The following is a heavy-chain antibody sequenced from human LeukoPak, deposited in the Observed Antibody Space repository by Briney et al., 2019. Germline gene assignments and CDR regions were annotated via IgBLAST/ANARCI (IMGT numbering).Heavy chain of an antibody. V-gene: IGHV3-7*01. J-gene: IGHJ4*02. D-gene: IGHD3-9*01. Sequence: GGSLRLSCAASGFTFSSYWMSWVRQAPGKGLEWVANIKQDGSEKYNVDSVKGRFTISGDNAKNSLYLQMNGLRAEDTAVYYCARENIFDWAGYYFDYWGQGTLVTVSS. CDR3: ARENIFDWAGYYFDY. CDR2: IKQDGSEK. CDR1: GFTFSSYW.